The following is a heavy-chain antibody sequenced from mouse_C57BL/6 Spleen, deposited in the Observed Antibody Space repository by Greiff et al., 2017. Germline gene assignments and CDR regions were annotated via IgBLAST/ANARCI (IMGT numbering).Heavy chain of an antibody. Sequence: QVQLQQSGAELVRPGTSVKVSCKASGYAFSSYWMNWVKQRPGQGLEWIGQIYPGDGDTNYNGKFKGKATLTADKSSSTAYMQLSSLTSEDSAVYFCAGTHYYEAMDYWGQGTSVTVSS. CDR2: IYPGDGDT. D-gene: IGHD1-2*01. V-gene: IGHV1-80*01. CDR3: AGTHYYEAMDY. J-gene: IGHJ4*01. CDR1: GYAFSSYW.